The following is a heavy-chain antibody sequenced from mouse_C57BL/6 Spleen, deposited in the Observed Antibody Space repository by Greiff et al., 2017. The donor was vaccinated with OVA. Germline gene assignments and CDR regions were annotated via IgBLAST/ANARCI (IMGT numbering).Heavy chain of an antibody. J-gene: IGHJ4*01. CDR3: ARDGGY. CDR2: IDPSDSYT. Sequence: QVQLQQSGAELVKPGASVKLSCKASGYTFTSYWMQWVKQRPGQGLEWIGEIDPSDSYTNYNQKFKGKATLTVDTSSSTAYMQLSSLTSEDSAVYYCARDGGYWGQGTSVTVSS. D-gene: IGHD2-3*01. V-gene: IGHV1-50*01. CDR1: GYTFTSYW.